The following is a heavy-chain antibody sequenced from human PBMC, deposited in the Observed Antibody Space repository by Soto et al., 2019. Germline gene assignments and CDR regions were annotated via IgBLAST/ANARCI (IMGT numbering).Heavy chain of an antibody. CDR1: GFTVSSNY. D-gene: IGHD2-15*01. CDR2: IYSGGST. CDR3: ARAPLKYCSGGSCYPKISSFYYYYYMDV. V-gene: IGHV3-53*04. J-gene: IGHJ6*03. Sequence: GGSLRLSCAASGFTVSSNYMSWVRQAPGKGLEWVSVIYSGGSTYYADSVKGRFTISRHNSKNTLYLQMNSLRAEDTAVYYCARAPLKYCSGGSCYPKISSFYYYYYMDVWGKGTTVTVSS.